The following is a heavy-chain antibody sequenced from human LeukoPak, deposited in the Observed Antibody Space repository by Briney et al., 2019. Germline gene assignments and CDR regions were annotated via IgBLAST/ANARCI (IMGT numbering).Heavy chain of an antibody. Sequence: SETLSLTCAVYGGSFSGYYWSWIRQPPGKGLEWIGEINHSGSTNYNPSLKRRVTISVDTSKNQFSLKLSSVTAADTAVYYCARCSPSGGSCYDYWGQGTLVTVSS. CDR3: ARCSPSGGSCYDY. CDR1: GGSFSGYY. CDR2: INHSGST. V-gene: IGHV4-34*01. J-gene: IGHJ4*02. D-gene: IGHD2-15*01.